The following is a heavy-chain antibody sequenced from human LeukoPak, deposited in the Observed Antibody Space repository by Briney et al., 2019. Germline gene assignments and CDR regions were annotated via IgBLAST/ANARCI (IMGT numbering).Heavy chain of an antibody. CDR2: ISSSSSTI. V-gene: IGHV3-48*02. CDR1: GFTFSSYS. Sequence: PGGSLRLSCAASGFTFSSYSMNWVRQAPGKGLEWVSYISSSSSTIYYADSVKGRFTISRDNAKNSLYLQMNSLRDEDTAVYYCARAHKGGYYYYYGMDVWGQGTTVTVSS. D-gene: IGHD3-16*01. J-gene: IGHJ6*02. CDR3: ARAHKGGYYYYYGMDV.